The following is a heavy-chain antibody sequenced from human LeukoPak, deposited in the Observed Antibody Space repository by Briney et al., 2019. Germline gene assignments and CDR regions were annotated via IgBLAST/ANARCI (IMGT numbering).Heavy chain of an antibody. CDR2: IYPGDSDT. Sequence: GASLQICCKGSGSSLTSYWIGWGRQLPGKGLEWMWIIYPGDSDTRYSASFQGQVTISADKSISTAYLQWSSLKASDTAMYYCARQAVAGEDYSGQGTLVTVSS. J-gene: IGHJ4*02. CDR1: GSSLTSYW. D-gene: IGHD3-10*01. CDR3: ARQAVAGEDY. V-gene: IGHV5-51*01.